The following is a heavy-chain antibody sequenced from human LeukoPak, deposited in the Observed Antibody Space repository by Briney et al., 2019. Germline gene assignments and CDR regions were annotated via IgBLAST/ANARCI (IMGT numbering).Heavy chain of an antibody. CDR3: ARDRTESYYYYYGMDV. CDR2: ISAYNGNT. Sequence: ASVKVSCKASGYTFTSYGISWVRQAPGQGLEWMGWISAYNGNTNYAQKLQGRVTMTTDTSTSTAYMELRSLRSDDTAVYYCARDRTESYYYYYGMDVWGQGTTVTVSS. J-gene: IGHJ6*02. V-gene: IGHV1-18*01. D-gene: IGHD3-10*01. CDR1: GYTFTSYG.